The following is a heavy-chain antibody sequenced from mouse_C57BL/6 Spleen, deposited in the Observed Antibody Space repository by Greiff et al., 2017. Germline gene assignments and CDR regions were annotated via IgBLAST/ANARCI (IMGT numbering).Heavy chain of an antibody. V-gene: IGHV3-6*01. D-gene: IGHD2-3*01. CDR2: ISYDGSN. J-gene: IGHJ2*01. CDR1: GYSITSGYY. Sequence: EESGPGLVKPSQSLSLTCSVTGYSITSGYYWNWIRQFPGNKLEWMGYISYDGSNNYNPSLKNRISITRDTSKNQFFLKLNSVTTEDTATYYCAREDGYSEYYFDYWGQGTTLTVSS. CDR3: AREDGYSEYYFDY.